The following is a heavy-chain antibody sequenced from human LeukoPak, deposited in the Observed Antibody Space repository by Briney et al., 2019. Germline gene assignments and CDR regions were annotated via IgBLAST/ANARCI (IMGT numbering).Heavy chain of an antibody. CDR3: ARAVYGFDAFDI. CDR1: GFTFSSYS. J-gene: IGHJ3*02. CDR2: ISSSSSYI. V-gene: IGHV3-21*01. Sequence: PGGSLRLSCAASGFTFSSYSMNWVRQAPGKGLEWVSSISSSSSYIYYADSVKGRFTISRDNAKNSLYLQMNSLRAEDTAVYYCARAVYGFDAFDIWGQGTMVTVSS. D-gene: IGHD4-17*01.